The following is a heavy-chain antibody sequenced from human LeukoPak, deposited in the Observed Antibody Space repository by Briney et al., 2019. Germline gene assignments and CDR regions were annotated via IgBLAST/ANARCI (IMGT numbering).Heavy chain of an antibody. CDR2: AYDDRDNK. D-gene: IGHD1-26*01. Sequence: GGSLRLSCAASGFTFISYGMHWVRQSPGKGLEWVAVAYDDRDNKYHADSVKGRFTVSKDNSKKTLYLRMSSLRAEDTAIYYCATGGLYFYSDWGQGILVTVSS. V-gene: IGHV3-33*01. CDR3: ATGGLYFYSD. J-gene: IGHJ4*02. CDR1: GFTFISYG.